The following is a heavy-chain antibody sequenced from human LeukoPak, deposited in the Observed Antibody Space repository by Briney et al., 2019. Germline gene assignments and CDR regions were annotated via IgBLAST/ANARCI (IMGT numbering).Heavy chain of an antibody. J-gene: IGHJ5*02. CDR3: ARVHRRCSSTSCYRAAWFDP. V-gene: IGHV1-8*03. D-gene: IGHD2-2*02. Sequence: ASVKVSCKASGYTFTSDDINWVRQATGQGLEWMGWMNPNSGNTGHAQKFQGRVTLTRNTSISTAYMELSSLRSEDTAVYYRARVHRRCSSTSCYRAAWFDPWGQGTLVTVSS. CDR2: MNPNSGNT. CDR1: GYTFTSDD.